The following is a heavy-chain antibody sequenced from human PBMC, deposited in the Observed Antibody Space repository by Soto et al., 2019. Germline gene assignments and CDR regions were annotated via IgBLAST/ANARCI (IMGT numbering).Heavy chain of an antibody. CDR3: ATAYVYDFENSNYYRDAFDI. CDR1: GYSFSFYW. D-gene: IGHD3-22*01. CDR2: MYPDDSDI. V-gene: IGHV5-51*01. Sequence: ESLKISCKASGYSFSFYWIGWVRQMPGKGLEWMAIMYPDDSDIRYSPSFEAHVTISADKSTSTAFLQWSSLKASDTAMYYCATAYVYDFENSNYYRDAFDIWGQGTLVTVSS. J-gene: IGHJ3*02.